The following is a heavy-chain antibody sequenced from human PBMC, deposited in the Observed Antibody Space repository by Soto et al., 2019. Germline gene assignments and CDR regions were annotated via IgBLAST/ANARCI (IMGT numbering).Heavy chain of an antibody. CDR2: ISYDGSNK. CDR3: ARDWGLMTTVTNFDY. D-gene: IGHD4-17*01. V-gene: IGHV3-30-3*01. CDR1: GFTFSSYA. J-gene: IGHJ4*02. Sequence: GGSLRLSCAASGFTFSSYAMHWVRQAPGKGLEWVAVISYDGSNKYYADSVKGRFTISRDNSKNTLYLQMNSLRAEDTAVYYCARDWGLMTTVTNFDYWGQGTLVTVSS.